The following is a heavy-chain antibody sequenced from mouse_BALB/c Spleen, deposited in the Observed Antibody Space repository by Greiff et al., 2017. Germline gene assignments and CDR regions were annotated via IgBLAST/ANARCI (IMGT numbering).Heavy chain of an antibody. CDR3: ARSYYYGSSYGYFDY. D-gene: IGHD1-1*01. Sequence: VKLMESGAELMKPGASVKISCKATGYTFSSYWIEWVKQRPGHGLEWIGEILPGSGSTNYNEKFKGKATFTADTSSNTAYMQLSSLTSEDSAVYYCARSYYYGSSYGYFDYWGQGTTLTVSS. V-gene: IGHV1-9*01. CDR1: GYTFSSYW. J-gene: IGHJ2*01. CDR2: ILPGSGST.